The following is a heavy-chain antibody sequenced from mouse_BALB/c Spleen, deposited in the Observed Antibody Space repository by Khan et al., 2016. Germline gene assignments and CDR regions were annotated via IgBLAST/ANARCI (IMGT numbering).Heavy chain of an antibody. CDR3: AAGTYYYDY. V-gene: IGHV3-2*02. J-gene: IGHJ2*01. Sequence: EVQLQESGPGLVKPSQSLSLTCTVTGYSITSYYAWNWIRQLPGNKLELMGYITYSGSTSYNPSFKSRISITRDTSKNQSFLQLNSVTTEDRATYSCAAGTYYYDYWGQGTTLTVCS. CDR2: ITYSGST. CDR1: GYSITSYYA. D-gene: IGHD4-1*01.